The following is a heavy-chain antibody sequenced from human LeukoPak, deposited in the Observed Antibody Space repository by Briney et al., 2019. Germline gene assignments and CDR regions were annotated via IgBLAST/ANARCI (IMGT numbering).Heavy chain of an antibody. J-gene: IGHJ4*02. V-gene: IGHV3-21*01. CDR3: ARGRLNVYCSSTSCYSAVGGVYTY. CDR1: GFTFSSYA. D-gene: IGHD2-2*01. Sequence: GGSLRLSCAASGFTFSSYAMSWVRQAPGKGLEWVSSISSSSSYIYYADSARGRFTISRDNAKNSLYLQMNSLRAEDTAVYYCARGRLNVYCSSTSCYSAVGGVYTYWGQGTLVTVSS. CDR2: ISSSSSYI.